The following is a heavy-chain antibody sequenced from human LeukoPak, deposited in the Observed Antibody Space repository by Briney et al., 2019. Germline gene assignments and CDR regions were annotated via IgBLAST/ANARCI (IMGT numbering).Heavy chain of an antibody. CDR1: GGTFSSYA. V-gene: IGHV1-69*05. CDR3: ARDPPSQTLPRYYYYMDV. Sequence: GGSVKVSCKAAGGTFSSYAISWVRQAPGQGLEWMGGIIPIVGKANYAQKFQGRVTITTHESTSTAYMALSGLRSEDTAAYYCARDPPSQTLPRYYYYMDVWGKGTTVTVSS. J-gene: IGHJ6*03. CDR2: IIPIVGKA.